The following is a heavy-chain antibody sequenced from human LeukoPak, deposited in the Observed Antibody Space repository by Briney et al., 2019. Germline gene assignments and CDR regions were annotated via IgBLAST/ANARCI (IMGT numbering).Heavy chain of an antibody. V-gene: IGHV1-2*02. D-gene: IGHD6-13*01. J-gene: IGHJ3*02. CDR1: GYTLTGYC. CDR3: ARVRPLVEAFDI. Sequence: GASVKVSCKAPGYTLTGYCMHWVRQAPGQGLEWLGWINPNSGGTNYAQKFQGRVTMTRDTSISTAYMELSRLRSDDTAVYYCARVRPLVEAFDIWGQGTMVTVSS. CDR2: INPNSGGT.